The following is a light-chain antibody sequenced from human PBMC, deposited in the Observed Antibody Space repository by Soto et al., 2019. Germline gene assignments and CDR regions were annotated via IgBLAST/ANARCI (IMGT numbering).Light chain of an antibody. J-gene: IGKJ3*01. Sequence: DIQMTQSPSSLSASVGDRVTITCRASQGISNYLAWYQQKPGKVPKLLIYAASTLQSGVPSRFSGSGSGTDFTLTISSLQPEDVATYYCQKYNSALGFAFGPGTKGDIK. CDR2: AAS. V-gene: IGKV1-27*01. CDR1: QGISNY. CDR3: QKYNSALGFA.